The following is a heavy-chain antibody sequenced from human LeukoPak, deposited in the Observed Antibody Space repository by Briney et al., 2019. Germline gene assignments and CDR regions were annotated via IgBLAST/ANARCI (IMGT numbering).Heavy chain of an antibody. CDR2: ISSSSSYI. D-gene: IGHD6-19*01. J-gene: IGHJ3*02. Sequence: GGSLRLSCLVSGLTFGDYSMNWVRQAPGKGLEWVSSISSSSSYIYYADSVKGRFTISRDNAKNSLYLQMNSLRAEDTAVYYCARDLQWLVNGGAFDIWGQGTMVTVSS. CDR3: ARDLQWLVNGGAFDI. V-gene: IGHV3-21*01. CDR1: GLTFGDYS.